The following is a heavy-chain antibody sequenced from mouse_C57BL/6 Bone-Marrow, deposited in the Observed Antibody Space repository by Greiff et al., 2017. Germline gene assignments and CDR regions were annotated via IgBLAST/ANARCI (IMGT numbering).Heavy chain of an antibody. D-gene: IGHD1-1*01. CDR1: GYTFTSYW. V-gene: IGHV1-69*01. J-gene: IGHJ2*01. Sequence: VQLQPSGAELVMPGASVKLSCKASGYTFTSYWMHWVKQRPGQGLAWIGEIDPSDSYTNYNQKFKGKSTLTVDKSSSTAYMQLSSLTSEDSAVYYCARGTYYYGSDYWGQGTTLTVSS. CDR3: ARGTYYYGSDY. CDR2: IDPSDSYT.